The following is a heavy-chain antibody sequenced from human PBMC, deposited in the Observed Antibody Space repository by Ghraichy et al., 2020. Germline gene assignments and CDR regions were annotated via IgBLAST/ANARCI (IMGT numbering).Heavy chain of an antibody. CDR2: ISGSGGST. V-gene: IGHV3-23*01. CDR1: GFTFSSYV. Sequence: GESLRLSCAASGFTFSSYVMSWVRQAPGKGLEWVSAISGSGGSTFYADSVKGRFTISRDNSKNTLYLQMHSLRAEDTAVYYCAKDTQAYCGGDCYFFHFDYWGQGTLVTVSS. CDR3: AKDTQAYCGGDCYFFHFDY. D-gene: IGHD2-21*02. J-gene: IGHJ4*02.